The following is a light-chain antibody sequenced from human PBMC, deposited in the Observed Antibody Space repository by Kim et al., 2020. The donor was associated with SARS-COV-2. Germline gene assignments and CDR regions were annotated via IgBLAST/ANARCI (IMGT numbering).Light chain of an antibody. CDR3: NSRDSNYHHVV. CDR2: GKN. J-gene: IGLJ2*01. V-gene: IGLV3-19*01. Sequence: SSELTQDPVVSVALGQTVRITCHGDSLRLSYASWYQQKPGQAPILVMYGKNSRPSGIPDRFSGSSSGNTASLTITGAQAEDEADYYCNSRDSNYHHVVFGGGTQLTVL. CDR1: SLRLSY.